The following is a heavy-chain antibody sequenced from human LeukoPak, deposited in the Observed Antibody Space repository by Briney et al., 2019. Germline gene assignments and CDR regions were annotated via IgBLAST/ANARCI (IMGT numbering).Heavy chain of an antibody. V-gene: IGHV4-59*01. CDR3: ARGEVYTATNWGFDY. Sequence: PSETLSLTCTVSGGSISSYYWSWIRQPPGKGLEWIGYIYYSGSTNYNPSLKSRVTISVDTSKNQFSLRLSSVTAADTAVYYCARGEVYTATNWGFDYWGQGTLVTVSS. CDR1: GGSISSYY. CDR2: IYYSGST. D-gene: IGHD5-18*01. J-gene: IGHJ4*02.